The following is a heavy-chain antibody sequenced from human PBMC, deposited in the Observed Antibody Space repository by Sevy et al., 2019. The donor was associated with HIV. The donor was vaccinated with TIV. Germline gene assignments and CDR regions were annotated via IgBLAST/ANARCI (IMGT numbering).Heavy chain of an antibody. D-gene: IGHD3-22*01. V-gene: IGHV3-7*01. Sequence: GESLKISCAASGFTFSSYWMTWVRQAPGKGLEWVANIKQDMSEKYYADSVKGRFTIARDNARNSLYLQMESLRAEDTAVYYGARAQQVTMLVVIGGLYFDFWGQGTLVTVSS. J-gene: IGHJ4*02. CDR3: ARAQQVTMLVVIGGLYFDF. CDR2: IKQDMSEK. CDR1: GFTFSSYW.